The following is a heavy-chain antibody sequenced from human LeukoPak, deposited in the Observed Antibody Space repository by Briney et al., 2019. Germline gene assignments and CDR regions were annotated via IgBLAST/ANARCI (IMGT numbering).Heavy chain of an antibody. J-gene: IGHJ5*01. V-gene: IGHV3-23*01. Sequence: GGSLRLSCAASGFTLSSYAMNWVRQAPGKGLEWVSTISAGGGTYYADSVKGRFSISRDNSKNTLSLQMNSLRVEDTAVYYCAKDLALYDSWGQGTLVTVSS. D-gene: IGHD5-12*01. CDR3: AKDLALYDS. CDR1: GFTLSSYA. CDR2: ISAGGGT.